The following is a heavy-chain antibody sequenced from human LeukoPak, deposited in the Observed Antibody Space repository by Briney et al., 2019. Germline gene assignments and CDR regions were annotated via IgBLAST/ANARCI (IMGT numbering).Heavy chain of an antibody. CDR3: ARAVLWSRDNWFDP. CDR2: IYYSGST. V-gene: IGHV4-59*01. Sequence: PSETLSLTCTVSGGSISSYYWSWIRQPPGKGLEWIGYIYYSGSTNYNPSLKSRVTISVDTSKNQFSLKLSSVTAADTAVYYCARAVLWSRDNWFDPWGQGTLVTVSS. D-gene: IGHD3-10*01. J-gene: IGHJ5*02. CDR1: GGSISSYY.